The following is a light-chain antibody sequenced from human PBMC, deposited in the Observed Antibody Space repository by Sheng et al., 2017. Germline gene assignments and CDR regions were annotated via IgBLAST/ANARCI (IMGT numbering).Light chain of an antibody. CDR3: SSYAGAGSYLGI. CDR2: DVT. V-gene: IGLV2-11*02. J-gene: IGLJ2*01. CDR1: SSDVGAYNF. Sequence: QSALTQPRSVSGSPGQSVTLSCSGTSSDVGAYNFVSWYQQHPGKGPKLIIYDVTQRPSGVPDRFSGSQSGNTASLTISGLQAEDEAHYYCSSYAGAGSYLGIFGGGTKLTVL.